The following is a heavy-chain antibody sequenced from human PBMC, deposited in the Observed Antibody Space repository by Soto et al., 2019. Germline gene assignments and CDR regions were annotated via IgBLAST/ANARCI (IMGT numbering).Heavy chain of an antibody. CDR3: TTEGGGDDIYFDY. CDR1: GFSFSDAW. D-gene: IGHD3-16*01. CDR2: IKSKSDGETT. V-gene: IGHV3-15*01. J-gene: IGHJ4*02. Sequence: EVQLVESGGGLVQPGGSLRLSCAASGFSFSDAWMIWVRQAPGKGLQWVGRIKSKSDGETTDYAAPVKGRFAISRDDSKKTVYLGMNGLKTEDTATYFCTTEGGGDDIYFDYWGQGTLVAVSS.